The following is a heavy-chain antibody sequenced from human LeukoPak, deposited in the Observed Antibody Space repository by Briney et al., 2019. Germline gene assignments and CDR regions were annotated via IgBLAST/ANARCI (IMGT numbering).Heavy chain of an antibody. CDR2: IYYSGST. CDR1: GGSISSYY. Sequence: SETLSLTCTVSGGSISSYYWSWIRQPPGKGLEWIGSIYYSGSTYYNPSLKSRVTISVDTSKNQFSLKLSSVTAADTAVYYCAREGRIVVVVAATSSGFDYWGQGTLVTVSS. V-gene: IGHV4-39*07. J-gene: IGHJ4*02. D-gene: IGHD2-15*01. CDR3: AREGRIVVVVAATSSGFDY.